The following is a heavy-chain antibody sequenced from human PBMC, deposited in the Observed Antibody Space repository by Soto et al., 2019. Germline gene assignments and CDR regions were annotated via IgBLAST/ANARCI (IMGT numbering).Heavy chain of an antibody. J-gene: IGHJ5*02. Sequence: SETLSLTCAVHGGSFSGFYWSWIRQPPGKGLEWIGEINHRGTTTYNPSLKSRATISVDTSKNNFSLNLSSVTDADTAMYYCFFFKYRPQPYSTDPSGPGTLVTLSS. CDR1: GGSFSGFY. D-gene: IGHD3-3*01. CDR3: FFFKYRPQPYSTDP. V-gene: IGHV4-34*01. CDR2: INHRGTT.